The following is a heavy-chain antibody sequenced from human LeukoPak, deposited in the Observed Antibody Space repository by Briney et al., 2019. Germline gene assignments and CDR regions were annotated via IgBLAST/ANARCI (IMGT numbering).Heavy chain of an antibody. CDR1: GGSINNYW. V-gene: IGHV4-59*01. D-gene: IGHD2-8*01. CDR2: IYYTGST. J-gene: IGHJ4*02. CDR3: AKYFCPIGICSGFDH. Sequence: SETLSLTCTVSGGSINNYWWSWIRQPPGKGLEWIGYIYYTGSTNYNPSLKSRVTMSVDTSKIQFSLKLSSVTTADTAVYFCAKYFCPIGICSGFDHGGKETLVTVP.